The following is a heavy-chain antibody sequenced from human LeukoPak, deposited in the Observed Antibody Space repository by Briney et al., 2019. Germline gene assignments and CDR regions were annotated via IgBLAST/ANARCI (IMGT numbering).Heavy chain of an antibody. D-gene: IGHD2-2*02. CDR1: GFTFSSYA. Sequence: PGGSLRLSCSASGFTFSSYAMSWCRQAPGKGLEWFTAISGSGGSTYYADSVKGRFTISRDNAKTSLYLQMNSLRAEDTAVYYCASYCSSSSCYTFDIWGQGTMVTVSS. CDR3: ASYCSSSSCYTFDI. V-gene: IGHV3-23*01. CDR2: ISGSGGST. J-gene: IGHJ3*02.